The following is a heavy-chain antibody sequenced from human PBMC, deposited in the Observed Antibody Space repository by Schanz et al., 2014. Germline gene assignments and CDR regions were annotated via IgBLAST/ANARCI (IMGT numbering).Heavy chain of an antibody. D-gene: IGHD3-3*01. V-gene: IGHV3-30*18. CDR1: GFTFSNYS. Sequence: GQLVESGGGLVQPGGSLRLSCVVSGFTFSNYSMNWVRQAPGKGLEWVAVISDDGSNHYYPDSVKGRFTISRDNSKNTLYLQMNSLRSEDTAVYYCAKDVDFWSGYYLDYWGQGTLVTVSS. CDR2: ISDDGSNH. CDR3: AKDVDFWSGYYLDY. J-gene: IGHJ4*02.